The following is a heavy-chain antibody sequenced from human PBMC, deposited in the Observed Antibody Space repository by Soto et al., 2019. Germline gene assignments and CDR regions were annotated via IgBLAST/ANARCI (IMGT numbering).Heavy chain of an antibody. V-gene: IGHV3-30-3*01. CDR1: GSTFSSYT. Sequence: QVQLVGSGGGVVQPGRSLRLSCAASGSTFSSYTMHWVRQAPGKGLEWVAVISYDGSSKYYADSVKGRFTISRDNSKNTLYLQMNSLRAEDTAVYHCARDSSGWYYFDYWGQGTLVTVSS. CDR3: ARDSSGWYYFDY. D-gene: IGHD6-19*01. J-gene: IGHJ4*02. CDR2: ISYDGSSK.